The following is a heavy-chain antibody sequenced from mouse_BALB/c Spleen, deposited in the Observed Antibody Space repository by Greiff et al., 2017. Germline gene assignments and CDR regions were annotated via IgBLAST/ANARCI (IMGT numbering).Heavy chain of an antibody. CDR3: ARYGYSFAY. Sequence: QVQLQQSGTVLARPGASVKMSCKASGYTFTSYWMHWVKQRPGQGLEWIGYINPSTGYTEYNQKFKDKATLTADKSSSTAYMQLSSLTSEDSAVYYCARYGYSFAYWGQGTLVTVSA. V-gene: IGHV1-4*01. CDR2: INPSTGYT. D-gene: IGHD2-3*01. J-gene: IGHJ3*01. CDR1: GYTFTSYW.